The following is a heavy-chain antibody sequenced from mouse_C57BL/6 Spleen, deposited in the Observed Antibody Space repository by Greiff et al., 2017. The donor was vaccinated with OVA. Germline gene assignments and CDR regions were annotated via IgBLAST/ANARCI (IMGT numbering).Heavy chain of an antibody. CDR3: ARRVGNYGFAY. J-gene: IGHJ3*01. Sequence: EVQLQQSGPELVKPGASVKIPCKASGYTFTDYNMDWVKQSHGKSLEWIGDINPNNGGTIYNQKFKGKATLTVDKSSSTAYMELRSLTSEDTAVYYCARRVGNYGFAYWGQGTLVTVSA. V-gene: IGHV1-18*01. CDR2: INPNNGGT. D-gene: IGHD2-1*01. CDR1: GYTFTDYN.